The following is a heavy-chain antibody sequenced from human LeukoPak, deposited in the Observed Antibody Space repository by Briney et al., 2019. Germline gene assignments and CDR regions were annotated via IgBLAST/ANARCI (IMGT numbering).Heavy chain of an antibody. Sequence: ASETLSLSCTVSGGSISSYYWSWIRQPPGKGLEWIGYIYTSGSTNYNPSLKSRVTISVDTSKNQFSLKLSSVTAADTAVYYCARRTDYMDVWGQGTTVTVSS. CDR1: GGSISSYY. CDR3: ARRTDYMDV. D-gene: IGHD2-2*01. J-gene: IGHJ6*03. CDR2: IYTSGST. V-gene: IGHV4-4*09.